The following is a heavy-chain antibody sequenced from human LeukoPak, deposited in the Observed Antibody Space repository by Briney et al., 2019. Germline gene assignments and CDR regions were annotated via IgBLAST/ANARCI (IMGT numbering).Heavy chain of an antibody. CDR3: AREEGPYYFDY. V-gene: IGHV4-61*02. J-gene: IGHJ4*02. CDR1: GGSISSGSYY. Sequence: SPSQTLSLTCTVSGGSISSGSYYWSWIRQPAGKGLEWIGRIYTSGSTNYNPSLKSRVTISVDTSKNQFSLKLSSVTAADTAVYYCAREEGPYYFDYWGQGTLVTVSS. CDR2: IYTSGST.